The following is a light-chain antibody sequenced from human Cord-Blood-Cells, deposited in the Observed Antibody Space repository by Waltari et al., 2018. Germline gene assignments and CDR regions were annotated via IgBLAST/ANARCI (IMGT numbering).Light chain of an antibody. V-gene: IGKV3-11*01. CDR1: QSVSSY. CDR2: DAS. J-gene: IGKJ1*01. Sequence: EIVLTQSPANLSSSPGERATLSCRASQSVSSYLAWYQQKPGQAPRLLIYDASNRATGIPARFSGSGSGTDFTLTISSLEPEDFAVYYCQQRSNWPPWTFGQGTKVEIK. CDR3: QQRSNWPPWT.